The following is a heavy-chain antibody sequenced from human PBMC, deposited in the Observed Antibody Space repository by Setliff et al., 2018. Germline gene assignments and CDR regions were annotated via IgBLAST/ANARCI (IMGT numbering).Heavy chain of an antibody. V-gene: IGHV3-7*03. Sequence: GGSLRLSCVASGLIFSNNWMSWVRQAPGKGLEWVANIMQDGGAQYYLDSVKGRFTVSRDNSNNTLYLHMSSLRAEDTAVYFCARVRSNGWEEPDYWGQGQWSPSPQ. CDR3: ARVRSNGWEEPDY. CDR2: IMQDGGAQ. J-gene: IGHJ4*02. CDR1: GLIFSNNW. D-gene: IGHD6-19*01.